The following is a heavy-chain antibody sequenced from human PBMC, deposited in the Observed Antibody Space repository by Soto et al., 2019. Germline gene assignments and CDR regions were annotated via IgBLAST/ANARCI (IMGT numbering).Heavy chain of an antibody. Sequence: QVQLVQSGAAVKKPGSSVKVSCKASGGTFSSYAISWVRQAPGQGLEWMGGIIAIFGTANYAQKFQGRVTITADEPTSTAHMELSSLRSEDTAVYYCASDELAAAPFDAFSIWGQGTMVTVSS. D-gene: IGHD6-13*01. CDR2: IIAIFGTA. V-gene: IGHV1-69*12. CDR1: GGTFSSYA. CDR3: ASDELAAAPFDAFSI. J-gene: IGHJ3*02.